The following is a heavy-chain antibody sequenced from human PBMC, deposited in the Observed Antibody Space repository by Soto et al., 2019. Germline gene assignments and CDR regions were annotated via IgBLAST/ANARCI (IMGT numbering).Heavy chain of an antibody. CDR2: INTDGSST. CDR1: GITFRSNW. J-gene: IGHJ6*02. V-gene: IGHV3-74*01. CDR3: TRDSFDGIYYYGMDV. Sequence: EVQLVESGGGLVQPGGSLRLSCAASGITFRSNWMHWVRQDPGKGLVWVSRINTDGSSTSYADSVKGRFTISRDNAKNTLYLQMNSLRAEDTAVYSCTRDSFDGIYYYGMDVWGQGTTVTVSS. D-gene: IGHD3-9*01.